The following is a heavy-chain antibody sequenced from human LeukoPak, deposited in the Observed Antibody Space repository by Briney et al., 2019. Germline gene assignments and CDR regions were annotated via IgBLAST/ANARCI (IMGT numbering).Heavy chain of an antibody. Sequence: PGGSLRLSCAASGFIFSDYYMSWIRQAPGKGLEWVSYISSTSSYTAYADSVRGRFIISRDNAKNSLYPQMNSLRADDTAVYFCAKATNTATGTPALAIDYWGQGTLVTVSS. CDR2: ISSTSSYT. D-gene: IGHD6-13*01. CDR3: AKATNTATGTPALAIDY. CDR1: GFIFSDYY. J-gene: IGHJ4*02. V-gene: IGHV3-11*05.